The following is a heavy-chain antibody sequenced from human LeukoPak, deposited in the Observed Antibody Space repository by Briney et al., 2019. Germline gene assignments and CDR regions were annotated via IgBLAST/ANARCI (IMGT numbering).Heavy chain of an antibody. V-gene: IGHV5-51*01. CDR1: GYSFTSYW. CDR3: ARQKYQLLGNWFDP. J-gene: IGHJ5*02. Sequence: GESLKISCKGSGYSFTSYWIGWVRQMPGKGLEWMGIIYPGDSDTGYSASVQGQVTISADKSISTAYLQWSSLKASDTAMYYCARQKYQLLGNWFDPWGQGTLVTVSS. CDR2: IYPGDSDT. D-gene: IGHD2-2*01.